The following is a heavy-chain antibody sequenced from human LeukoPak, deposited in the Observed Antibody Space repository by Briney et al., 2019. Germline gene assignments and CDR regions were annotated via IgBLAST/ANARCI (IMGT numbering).Heavy chain of an antibody. Sequence: QTGGSLRLSCAASGFTFSRYWMSWVRQAPGKGLEWVANIKQDGSEKYYVDSVKGRFTISRDNAKNSLYLQMNSLRAEDTAVYYCARDDCSSISCYHNWFDPWGQGTLVTVSS. CDR3: ARDDCSSISCYHNWFDP. J-gene: IGHJ5*02. CDR1: GFTFSRYW. D-gene: IGHD2-2*01. CDR2: IKQDGSEK. V-gene: IGHV3-7*01.